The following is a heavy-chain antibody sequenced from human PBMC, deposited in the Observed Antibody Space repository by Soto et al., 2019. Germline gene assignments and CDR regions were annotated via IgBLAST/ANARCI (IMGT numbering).Heavy chain of an antibody. Sequence: EVQLVESGGGLVQPGGSLRLSCAASGFTLFSYCMHWVRQAPGKGLVWVSRINSDGSITSYADSVKGRFTISRDNAKNTVYVDMHSLGPEDTAVDYCARVEDYGGNSGWFFDLWGRGTLVTVSS. CDR2: INSDGSIT. V-gene: IGHV3-74*02. J-gene: IGHJ2*01. D-gene: IGHD4-17*01. CDR1: GFTLFSYC. CDR3: ARVEDYGGNSGWFFDL.